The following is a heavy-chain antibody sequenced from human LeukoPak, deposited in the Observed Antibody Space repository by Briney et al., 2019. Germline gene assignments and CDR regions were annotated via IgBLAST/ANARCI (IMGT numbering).Heavy chain of an antibody. V-gene: IGHV4-59*01. J-gene: IGHJ3*02. CDR1: GGPISGYY. Sequence: SETLSLTCSVSGGPISGYYWTWIRQPPGKGLEWIGYIYYSGSTNYNPSLKSRGTLSVDTSKNQFSLKLNSVTAADTAVYFCAREPPGIDDAFDIWGQGSMVTVSS. CDR2: IYYSGST. CDR3: AREPPGIDDAFDI. D-gene: IGHD2-15*01.